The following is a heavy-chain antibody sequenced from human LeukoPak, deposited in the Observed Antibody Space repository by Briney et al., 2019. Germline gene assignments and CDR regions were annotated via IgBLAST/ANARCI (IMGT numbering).Heavy chain of an antibody. V-gene: IGHV3-30-3*01. D-gene: IGHD3-10*01. CDR3: APPGSGTFYGVPNFDH. Sequence: QPGRSLTLSCAASGFTFSNYAMHWVRQAPGKGLEWIVVISYDGNNKYYADSVKGRFPFSRDNSKPVLNLQMRSLRDEDATVSYCAPPGSGTFYGVPNFDHWGQGTLVTVSS. CDR1: GFTFSNYA. CDR2: ISYDGNNK. J-gene: IGHJ4*02.